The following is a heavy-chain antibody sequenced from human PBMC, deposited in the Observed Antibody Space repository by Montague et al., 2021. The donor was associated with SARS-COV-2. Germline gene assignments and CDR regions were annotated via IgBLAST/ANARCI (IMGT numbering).Heavy chain of an antibody. Sequence: SETLSLTCAVYGGSFGDDHWSWIRQPPGKGLEWIGDIKQSGRTNYNPSLKSRVTISVDTSKNQFSLKGTSLTAADTAVYFCARGHLSVSMIVVVFTSASYYFDYWGQGAQVTVSS. CDR3: ARGHLSVSMIVVVFTSASYYFDY. J-gene: IGHJ4*02. CDR2: IKQSGRT. CDR1: GGSFGDDH. D-gene: IGHD3-22*01. V-gene: IGHV4-34*01.